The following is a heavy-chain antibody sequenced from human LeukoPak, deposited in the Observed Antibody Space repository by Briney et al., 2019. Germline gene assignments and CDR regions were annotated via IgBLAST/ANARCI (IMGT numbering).Heavy chain of an antibody. CDR1: GYTFADYY. CDR3: ARDDGLDY. Sequence: ASVKVSCKASGYTFADYYMHWVRQAPGQGLEWMGRMSPTSGGTNYAPKLQGRVTMTRDTSISTAYMELSSLRSDDTAIYYCARDDGLDYWGQGTLVTVSS. CDR2: MSPTSGGT. J-gene: IGHJ4*02. V-gene: IGHV1-2*06.